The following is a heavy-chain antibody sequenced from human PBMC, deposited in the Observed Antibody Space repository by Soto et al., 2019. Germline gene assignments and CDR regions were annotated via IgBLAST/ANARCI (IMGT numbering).Heavy chain of an antibody. D-gene: IGHD3-9*01. J-gene: IGHJ3*02. CDR1: GGSISSSSYY. CDR3: AHTTYYYDILTGYMGAFDI. CDR2: IYYSGST. Sequence: QLQLQESGPGLVKPSETLSLTCTVSGGSISSSSYYWGWIRQPPGKGLEWIGSIYYSGSTYYNPSLKSRFTISVDTSKNQFSLKLSSVTAADTAVYYCAHTTYYYDILTGYMGAFDIWGQGTMVTVSS. V-gene: IGHV4-39*01.